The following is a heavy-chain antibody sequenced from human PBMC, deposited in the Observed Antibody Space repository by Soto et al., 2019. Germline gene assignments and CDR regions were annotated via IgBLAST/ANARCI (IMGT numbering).Heavy chain of an antibody. D-gene: IGHD5-12*01. J-gene: IGHJ4*02. CDR3: ARGQVAPNY. V-gene: IGHV3-53*01. Sequence: PGGSLRLSCAASGFTVSSNYRSWVRQAPGKGLQWVSYINSGGITFYADSVRGRFTISRDISRNTVYLQMNNLRADDTATYFCARGQVAPNYWGQGTQVTVSS. CDR1: GFTVSSNY. CDR2: INSGGIT.